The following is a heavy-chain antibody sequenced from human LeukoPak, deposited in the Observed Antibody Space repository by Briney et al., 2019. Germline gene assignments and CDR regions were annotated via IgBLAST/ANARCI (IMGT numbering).Heavy chain of an antibody. CDR2: IYYSGST. CDR3: ARHSGRLGPFDY. CDR1: GGSINSYY. Sequence: SETLSLTCTVSGGSINSYYWSWIRQPPGKGLEYIGYIYYSGSTDYNPSLKSRVTISVDTSKNRFSLSLSSVTAADTAVYYCARHSGRLGPFDYWGQGTLVTVSS. V-gene: IGHV4-59*08. D-gene: IGHD5-12*01. J-gene: IGHJ4*02.